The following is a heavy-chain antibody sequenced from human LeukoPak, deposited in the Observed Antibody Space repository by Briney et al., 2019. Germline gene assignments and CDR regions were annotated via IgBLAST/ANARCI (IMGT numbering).Heavy chain of an antibody. D-gene: IGHD6-19*01. V-gene: IGHV3-74*01. CDR2: INSGGTGT. Sequence: GGSLRLSCAASGFSFSSNWMHWVRQTPGKGLVWVSRINSGGTGTTYVDSVEGRFTISRDNAKNTLFLQMNSLRGEDTAVYYCATSLGPLAESWGQGTLVTVSS. CDR3: ATSLGPLAES. CDR1: GFSFSSNW. J-gene: IGHJ5*02.